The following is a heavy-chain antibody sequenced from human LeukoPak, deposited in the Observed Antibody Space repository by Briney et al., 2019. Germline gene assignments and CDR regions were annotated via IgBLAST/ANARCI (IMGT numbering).Heavy chain of an antibody. D-gene: IGHD1-1*01. CDR3: TRGWTF. V-gene: IGHV6-1*01. CDR1: GDSVSSNSAV. CDR2: TYYRSKWYT. J-gene: IGHJ4*02. Sequence: SQTLSLTCAIFGDSVSSNSAVWTWIRQSPSRGLEWLGRTYYRSKWYTDYAVSVRSRITINPDTSKNQFSLQLNSVTPEDMAVYYCTRGWTFWGQGTLVTVSS.